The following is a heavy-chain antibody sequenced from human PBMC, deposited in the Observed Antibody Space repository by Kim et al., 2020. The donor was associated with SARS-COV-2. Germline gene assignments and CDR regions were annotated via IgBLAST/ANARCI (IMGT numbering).Heavy chain of an antibody. V-gene: IGHV4-59*08. Sequence: SETLSLTCTVSGGSISSYYWSWIRQPPGKGLEWIGYIYYSGSTNYNPSLKSRVTISVDTSKNQFSLKLSSVTAADTAVYYCARPGRGAVAGIWAFDIWGQGTMVTVSS. J-gene: IGHJ3*02. CDR3: ARPGRGAVAGIWAFDI. CDR1: GGSISSYY. CDR2: IYYSGST. D-gene: IGHD6-19*01.